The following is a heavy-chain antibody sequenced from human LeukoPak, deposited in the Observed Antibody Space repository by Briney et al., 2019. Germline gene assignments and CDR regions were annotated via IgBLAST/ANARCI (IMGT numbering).Heavy chain of an antibody. CDR3: ARFAVLYYMDV. CDR1: GFTFSSYW. D-gene: IGHD4/OR15-4a*01. Sequence: GGSLRLSCAASGFTFSSYWMSWVRQAPGKGLEWVANIKQDGSEKYYVDSAKGRFTISRDNAKNSLYLQMNSLRAEDTAVYYCARFAVLYYMDVWGKGTTVTVSS. CDR2: IKQDGSEK. J-gene: IGHJ6*03. V-gene: IGHV3-7*01.